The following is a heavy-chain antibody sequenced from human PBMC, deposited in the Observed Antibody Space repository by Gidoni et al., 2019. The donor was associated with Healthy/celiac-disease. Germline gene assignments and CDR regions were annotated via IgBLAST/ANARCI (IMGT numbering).Heavy chain of an antibody. D-gene: IGHD1-26*01. J-gene: IGHJ5*02. V-gene: IGHV4-59*01. Sequence: QVQLQESGPGLAKPSETLSLTCTVPGGPISRYYWSGIRQPPGKGLGWIGYIYYSGSNNYNPSLKSRVTISVDTSKNQFSLKLSSVTAADTAVYYCARDSETYRGWFDPWGQGTLVTVSS. CDR3: ARDSETYRGWFDP. CDR1: GGPISRYY. CDR2: IYYSGSN.